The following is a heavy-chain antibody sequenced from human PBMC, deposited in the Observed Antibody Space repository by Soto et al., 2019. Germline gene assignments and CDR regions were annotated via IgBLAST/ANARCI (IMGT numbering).Heavy chain of an antibody. CDR2: IYPGDSYT. D-gene: IGHD3-10*01. CDR3: ARFHYHYYDREV. J-gene: IGHJ6*03. CDR1: GNSFTTNW. Sequence: PGESLKISCKGSGNSFTTNWIGWVRQMPGKGLEWMGIIYPGDSYTRYSPAFQGQVTMSADKSISTAYLQWSSLKASDTAIYYCARFHYHYYDREVWGKGTTVTVSS. V-gene: IGHV5-51*01.